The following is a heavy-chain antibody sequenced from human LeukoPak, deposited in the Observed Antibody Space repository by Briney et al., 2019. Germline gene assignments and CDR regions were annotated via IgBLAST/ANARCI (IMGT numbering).Heavy chain of an antibody. CDR2: IYYSGST. V-gene: IGHV4-59*08. D-gene: IGHD2-15*01. Sequence: KPSETLSLTCTVSGGSISSYYWSWIRQPPGKGLEWIGYIYYSGSTNYNPSLKSRVTISVDTSKNQFSLKLSSVTAADTAVYYCARAGPAGYCSGGSCRPAYYYYGMDVWGQGTTVTVSS. J-gene: IGHJ6*02. CDR3: ARAGPAGYCSGGSCRPAYYYYGMDV. CDR1: GGSISSYY.